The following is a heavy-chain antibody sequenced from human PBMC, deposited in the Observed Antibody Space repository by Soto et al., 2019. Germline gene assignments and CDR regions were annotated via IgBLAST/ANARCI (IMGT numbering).Heavy chain of an antibody. CDR3: ARDRGSYYFDY. CDR2: INPNSGGT. J-gene: IGHJ4*02. D-gene: IGHD6-13*01. Sequence: ASVKVSCKASGYTFTGYYMHWVRQAPGQGLEWMGWINPNSGGTNYAQKFQGWVTMTRDTPISTAYMELSRLRSDDTAVYYCARDRGSYYFDYWGQGTLVTVSS. CDR1: GYTFTGYY. V-gene: IGHV1-2*04.